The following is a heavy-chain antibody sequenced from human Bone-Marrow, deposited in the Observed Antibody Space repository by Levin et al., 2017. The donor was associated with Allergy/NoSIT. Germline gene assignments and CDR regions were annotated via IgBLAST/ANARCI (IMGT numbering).Heavy chain of an antibody. D-gene: IGHD3-16*01. V-gene: IGHV1-2*02. Sequence: GASVKVSCKASGYTFTGYYIHWVRQAPGQGLEWMGWINPNSGVTDYAQKFQGRVTMTRDTSITTAYLDLTSLRSDDTAIYYCARDEYPFGGFYGLDVWGQGTTVIVSS. CDR1: GYTFTGYY. CDR3: ARDEYPFGGFYGLDV. J-gene: IGHJ6*02. CDR2: INPNSGVT.